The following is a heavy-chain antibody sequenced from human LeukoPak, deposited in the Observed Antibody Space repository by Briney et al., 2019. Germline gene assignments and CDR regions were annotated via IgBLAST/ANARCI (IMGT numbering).Heavy chain of an antibody. CDR3: ATYYGDLNWFDP. CDR2: IYYSGST. V-gene: IGHV4-30-4*01. Sequence: SQTLSLTCTVSGGSISSGDYYWSWIRQPPGKGLEWIGYIYYSGSTYYNPSLKSRATISVDTSKNQFSLKLSSVTAADTAVYYCATYYGDLNWFDPWGQGTLVTVSP. CDR1: GGSISSGDYY. J-gene: IGHJ5*02. D-gene: IGHD4-17*01.